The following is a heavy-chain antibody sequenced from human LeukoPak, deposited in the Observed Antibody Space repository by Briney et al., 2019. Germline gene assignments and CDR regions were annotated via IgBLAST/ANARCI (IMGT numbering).Heavy chain of an antibody. Sequence: ASVKVSCKASGYTFTGYYMHWVRQAPGQGLEWMGWINPNSGGTNYAQKFQGRVTMTTDTSTSTAYMELRSLRSDDTAVYYCARDLRSRSASSSSQGGFDPWGQGTLVTVSS. D-gene: IGHD2-2*01. J-gene: IGHJ5*02. V-gene: IGHV1-2*02. CDR2: INPNSGGT. CDR1: GYTFTGYY. CDR3: ARDLRSRSASSSSQGGFDP.